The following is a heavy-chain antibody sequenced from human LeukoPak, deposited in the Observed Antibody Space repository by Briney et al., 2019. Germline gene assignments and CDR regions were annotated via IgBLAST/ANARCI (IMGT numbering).Heavy chain of an antibody. CDR3: ARRNTYYDFWSGYYILGYFDY. Sequence: SETLSLTCTVAGGSISSSSYYWGWIRQPPGNGLEWIGSIYYSVSTYYNPSLKSRVTISVDTSKNQFSLKLSSVTAADTAVYYCARRNTYYDFWSGYYILGYFDYWGQGTLVTVSS. D-gene: IGHD3-3*01. V-gene: IGHV4-39*01. CDR2: IYYSVST. J-gene: IGHJ4*02. CDR1: GGSISSSSYY.